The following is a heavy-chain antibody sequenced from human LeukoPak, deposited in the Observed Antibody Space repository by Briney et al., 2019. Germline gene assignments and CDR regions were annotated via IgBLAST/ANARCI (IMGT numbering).Heavy chain of an antibody. Sequence: QTGGSLRLSCAASGFTFSSYAMRWVRQAPGKGLEWVSAISGSGGSTYYADSVRGRFTISRDNSKNTLYLQMNSLRAEDTAVYYCAKGIAAADYWGQGTLVTVSS. CDR1: GFTFSSYA. J-gene: IGHJ4*02. CDR2: ISGSGGST. V-gene: IGHV3-23*01. D-gene: IGHD6-13*01. CDR3: AKGIAAADY.